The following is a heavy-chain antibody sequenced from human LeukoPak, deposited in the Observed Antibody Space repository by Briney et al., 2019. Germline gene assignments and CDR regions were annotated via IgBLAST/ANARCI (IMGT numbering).Heavy chain of an antibody. D-gene: IGHD6-13*01. CDR1: GFIFSNYG. V-gene: IGHV3-30*03. J-gene: IGHJ4*02. CDR3: ARGQQSTPYFDH. Sequence: GKSLRLSCAASGFIFSNYGMHWVRQAPGKGLEWVAVVSYDGSNKYYADSVKGRSTISRDNSKNTLSLQMSSLRAEDTAVYYCARGQQSTPYFDHWGQGTLVTVSS. CDR2: VSYDGSNK.